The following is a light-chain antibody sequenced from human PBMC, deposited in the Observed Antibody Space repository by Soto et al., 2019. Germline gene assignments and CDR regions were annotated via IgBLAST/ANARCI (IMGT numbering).Light chain of an antibody. Sequence: IVMTHSPGTLSVSPGERATLSCRASQSVSSKLAWYQQKPGQAPRLLIYGASTRATGIPARFSGSGSGTEFTLSISSLQSEDFAVYYCQQYNTWPQTFGQGTKVDIK. CDR3: QQYNTWPQT. CDR2: GAS. CDR1: QSVSSK. J-gene: IGKJ2*01. V-gene: IGKV3-15*01.